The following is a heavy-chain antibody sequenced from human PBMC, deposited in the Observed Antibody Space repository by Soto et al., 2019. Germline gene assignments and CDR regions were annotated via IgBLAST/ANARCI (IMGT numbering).Heavy chain of an antibody. Sequence: QVQLQESGPGLVKPSETLSLTCTVSGGSITNYYCSWFRQPPGKGLEWIGYIQYSGYSAYNLSLRRRVTMSMHTSKTQFSLTLESVPATDTAVYYCARHGFGSLHGLVDVWGEGTTVIVSS. J-gene: IGHJ6*04. CDR2: IQYSGYS. CDR3: ARHGFGSLHGLVDV. CDR1: GGSITNYY. V-gene: IGHV4-59*08. D-gene: IGHD3-10*01.